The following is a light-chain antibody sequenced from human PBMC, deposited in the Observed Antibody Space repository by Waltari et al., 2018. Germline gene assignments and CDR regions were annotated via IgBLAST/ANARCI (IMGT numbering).Light chain of an antibody. CDR2: DAS. Sequence: EIVLTQSPATLSLSPGERATLSCRASQSVRSSLAWYQQKPGQAPRLLIYDASNRATGIPARFSGSGAGTDFTLTISSLEPEDFAIYCCQQRSNWPPITFGQGTRLEIK. CDR1: QSVRSS. CDR3: QQRSNWPPIT. J-gene: IGKJ5*01. V-gene: IGKV3-11*01.